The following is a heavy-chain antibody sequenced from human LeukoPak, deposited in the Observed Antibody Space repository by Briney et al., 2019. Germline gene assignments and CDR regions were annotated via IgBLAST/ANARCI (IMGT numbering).Heavy chain of an antibody. V-gene: IGHV3-23*01. CDR3: AKDGVVVTAILDY. Sequence: GGSLRLSCAASGFTFSSYGMSWVRQAPGKGLEWVSAISGSGGSTYYADSVKGRFTISRDNSKNTLYLQMNSLRAEDTAVYYCAKDGVVVTAILDYWGQGTLVTVSS. J-gene: IGHJ4*02. D-gene: IGHD2-21*02. CDR1: GFTFSSYG. CDR2: ISGSGGST.